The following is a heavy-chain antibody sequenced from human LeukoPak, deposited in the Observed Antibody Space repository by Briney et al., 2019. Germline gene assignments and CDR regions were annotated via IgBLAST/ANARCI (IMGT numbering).Heavy chain of an antibody. Sequence: PGGSLRLSCVGSGYTFTTYGMSWVRQAPGKGLEWVSYISSSGSTIYYADSVKGRFTISRDNAKNSLYLQMNSLRAEDTAVYYCAVAGWGSGSWESDYWGQGTLVTVSS. J-gene: IGHJ4*02. CDR2: ISSSGSTI. CDR1: GYTFTTYG. V-gene: IGHV3-48*04. CDR3: AVAGWGSGSWESDY. D-gene: IGHD3-10*01.